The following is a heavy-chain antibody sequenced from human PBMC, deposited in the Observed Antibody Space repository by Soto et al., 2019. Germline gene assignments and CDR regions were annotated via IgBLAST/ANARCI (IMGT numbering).Heavy chain of an antibody. CDR1: VGSISSYY. CDR3: ARALPASRITIFGVVNLYWFDP. Sequence: SETLSLTCTVSVGSISSYYWSWIRQPPGKGLEWIGYIYYIGSTNYNPSLKSRVTISVDTSKNQFSLKLSSVTAADTAVYYCARALPASRITIFGVVNLYWFDPWGQGTLVTVSS. V-gene: IGHV4-59*01. D-gene: IGHD3-3*01. J-gene: IGHJ5*02. CDR2: IYYIGST.